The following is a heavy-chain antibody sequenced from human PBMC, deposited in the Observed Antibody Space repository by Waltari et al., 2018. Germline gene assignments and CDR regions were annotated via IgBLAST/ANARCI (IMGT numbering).Heavy chain of an antibody. CDR1: GFTFGPHW. V-gene: IGHV3-7*03. D-gene: IGHD3-10*01. CDR2: INEDGSDI. J-gene: IGHJ4*02. Sequence: EVQLVESGGGLVQPGGSLRLSCAASGFTFGPHWMSWVRQAPGKGLEWVANINEDGSDIYYVDSVKGRFTISRDNAKNSLYLQMNSLRAEDTAVYYCARDMGQYTNYVAYWGQGTLVIVSS. CDR3: ARDMGQYTNYVAY.